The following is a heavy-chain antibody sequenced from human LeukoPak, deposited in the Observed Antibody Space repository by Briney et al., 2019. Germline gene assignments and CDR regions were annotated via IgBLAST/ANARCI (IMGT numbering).Heavy chain of an antibody. J-gene: IGHJ4*02. V-gene: IGHV3-15*01. Sequence: PGGSLRLSCAASGFTFSNAWMTWVRQAPGKGLEWLARIKSKTDGGTTDYAAPVKGRFTISRDDSKNTLFLQMNSLKTEDTAVYYCTLPWGSGSYYDYWGQGTLVTVSS. CDR3: TLPWGSGSYYDY. D-gene: IGHD3-10*01. CDR2: IKSKTDGGTT. CDR1: GFTFSNAW.